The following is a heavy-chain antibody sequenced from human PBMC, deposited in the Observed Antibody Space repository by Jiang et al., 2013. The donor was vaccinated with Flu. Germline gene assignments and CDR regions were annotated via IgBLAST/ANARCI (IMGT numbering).Heavy chain of an antibody. CDR1: GGTFSSYA. CDR3: ARAYIDIVVVVAATDRYYYGMDV. J-gene: IGHJ6*02. Sequence: SGAEVKKPGSSVKVSCKASGGTFSSYAISWVRQAPGQGLEWMGGIIPIFGTANYAQKFQGRVTITADESTSTAYMELSSLRSEDTAVYYCARAYIDIVVVVAATDRYYYGMDVWGQGTTVTVSS. CDR2: IIPIFGTA. V-gene: IGHV1-69*01. D-gene: IGHD2-15*01.